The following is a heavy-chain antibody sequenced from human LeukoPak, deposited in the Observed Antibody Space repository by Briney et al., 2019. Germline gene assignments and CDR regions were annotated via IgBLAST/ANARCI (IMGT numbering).Heavy chain of an antibody. J-gene: IGHJ6*02. V-gene: IGHV4-39*01. D-gene: IGHD3-3*01. CDR2: IYYSGNT. CDR1: GVSISSSGYY. CDR3: ARHGRFLEWVMDV. Sequence: PSETLSLTCTVSGVSISSSGYYWGWIRQPPGKGLEWIGSIYYSGNTYYSPSLKSRVTTFVDTSKNQFSLKLSSVTAADTAVYYCARHGRFLEWVMDVWGQGTTVTVSS.